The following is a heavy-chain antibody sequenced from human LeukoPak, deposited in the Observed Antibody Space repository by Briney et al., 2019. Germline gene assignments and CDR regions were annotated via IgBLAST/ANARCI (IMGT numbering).Heavy chain of an antibody. D-gene: IGHD3-16*02. CDR3: AKDGELSDVFDY. CDR1: GFTFSSYG. J-gene: IGHJ4*02. CDR2: IRYDGSNK. V-gene: IGHV3-30*02. Sequence: GGSLRLSYAACGFTFSSYGMHWVRQAPGKGLEWVAFIRYDGSNKYYADSVKGRFTISRDNSKNTLYLQMNSLRAEDTAVYYCAKDGELSDVFDYWGQGTLVTVSS.